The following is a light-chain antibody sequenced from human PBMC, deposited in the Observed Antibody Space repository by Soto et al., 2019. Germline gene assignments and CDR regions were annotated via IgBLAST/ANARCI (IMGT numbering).Light chain of an antibody. J-gene: IGKJ3*01. V-gene: IGKV1-9*01. CDR3: QQLKSSPFT. Sequence: IQLTQSPSSLSASVGDRVTIACRASQGIGSYLAWYQQKPGKAPQLLIYAASTLQSGVPSRFSGSGSGTDFTLTISSLQPEDFVTYYCQQLKSSPFTFGPGTKVDIK. CDR2: AAS. CDR1: QGIGSY.